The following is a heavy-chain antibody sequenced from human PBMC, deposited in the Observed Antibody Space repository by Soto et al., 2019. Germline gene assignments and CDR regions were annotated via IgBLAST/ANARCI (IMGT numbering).Heavy chain of an antibody. D-gene: IGHD2-15*01. J-gene: IGHJ6*02. V-gene: IGHV1-69*01. Sequence: QVQLVQSGAEVKKPGSSVIVSCKASGGTFSSYAISWLRQAPGQGPEWMGGVVPILEATSYAQKFLGRMTDTHDESTPTVFREVSGASSVDTAVYSGAEDGGRYGQSCPIIYSAIDVWGPGTAVTVFS. CDR1: GGTFSSYA. CDR3: AEDGGRYGQSCPIIYSAIDV. CDR2: VVPILEAT.